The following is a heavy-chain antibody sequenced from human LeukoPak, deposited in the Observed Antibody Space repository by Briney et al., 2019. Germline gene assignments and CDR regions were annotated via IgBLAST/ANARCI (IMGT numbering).Heavy chain of an antibody. CDR3: VRGTTDYTGVDY. Sequence: GGSLRLSCAASGFSFSSHSLNWVRQGPGEGLEWVSSISSSSSDIYYAVSVKGRFTISRDNAKNTLNLQMDSLRAEDTAVYYCVRGTTDYTGVDYWGRGTLVTVSS. V-gene: IGHV3-21*01. J-gene: IGHJ4*02. CDR1: GFSFSSHS. CDR2: ISSSSSDI. D-gene: IGHD4-11*01.